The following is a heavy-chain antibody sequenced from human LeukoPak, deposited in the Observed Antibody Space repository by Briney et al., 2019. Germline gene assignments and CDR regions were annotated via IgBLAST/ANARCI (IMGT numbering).Heavy chain of an antibody. CDR2: IYSGGST. V-gene: IGHV4-4*07. J-gene: IGHJ4*02. CDR1: GGSISSYY. CDR3: ARDLDTSGWCNFDY. Sequence: NPSETLSLTCTVSGGSISSYYWSWIRQPAGKGLEWIGRIYSGGSTNYNPSLKSRVTMSVDTSKNQFPLKLTFVTAADTAVYYCARDLDTSGWCNFDYWGQGALVTVSS. D-gene: IGHD6-19*01.